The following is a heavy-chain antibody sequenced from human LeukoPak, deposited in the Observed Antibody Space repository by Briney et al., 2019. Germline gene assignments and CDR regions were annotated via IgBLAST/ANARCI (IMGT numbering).Heavy chain of an antibody. J-gene: IGHJ4*02. V-gene: IGHV1-69*13. Sequence: SVKVSCKASGYTFSNYYIHWVRQAPGQGLEWMGGIIPIFGTANYARKFQGRVTITADESTSTAYMELSSLRSEDTAVYYCARIYYYDSSGHPGPYYFDYWGQGTLVTVSS. D-gene: IGHD3-22*01. CDR1: GYTFSNYY. CDR2: IIPIFGTA. CDR3: ARIYYYDSSGHPGPYYFDY.